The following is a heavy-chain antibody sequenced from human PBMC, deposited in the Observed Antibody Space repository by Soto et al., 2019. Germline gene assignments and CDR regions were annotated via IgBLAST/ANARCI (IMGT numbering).Heavy chain of an antibody. CDR1: GFTFNSYA. V-gene: IGHV3-23*01. D-gene: IGHD3-3*01. J-gene: IGHJ5*02. CDR2: ISGSDGSP. Sequence: GGSLRLSCAASGFTFNSYAMSWVRQAPGKGLEWVSGISGSDGSPYYADSVKGRFTISRDSSKNTLYLQMNSLRAEDTAVYYCARGSQFWSGLVTRDWFDPWGQGTLVTVSS. CDR3: ARGSQFWSGLVTRDWFDP.